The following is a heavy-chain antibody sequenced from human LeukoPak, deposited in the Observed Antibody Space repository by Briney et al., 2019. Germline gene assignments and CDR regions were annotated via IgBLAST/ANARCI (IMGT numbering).Heavy chain of an antibody. V-gene: IGHV4-4*02. Sequence: SGTLSLTCAVSGGSISSSNWWTWVRQPPGKGLEWIGEIYHSGSTNYNPSLKSRVTISVDKSKNQFSLNLSSVTAADTAVYYSARNSVSMNLDYWGQGTPVTVSS. CDR1: GGSISSSNW. CDR2: IYHSGST. CDR3: ARNSVSMNLDY. D-gene: IGHD5/OR15-5a*01. J-gene: IGHJ4*02.